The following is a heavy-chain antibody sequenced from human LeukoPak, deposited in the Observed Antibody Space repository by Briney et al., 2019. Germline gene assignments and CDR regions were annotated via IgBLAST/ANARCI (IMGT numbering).Heavy chain of an antibody. CDR3: ARDADGFSDAFDI. CDR2: IYHSGST. D-gene: IGHD2-2*03. J-gene: IGHJ3*02. CDR1: GGSISSGGYS. Sequence: PSETLSLTCAASGGSISSGGYSWSWIRQPPGKGLEWIGYIYHSGSTYYSPSLKSRVTISVDRSKNQFSLNLSSVTAADTAVYYCARDADGFSDAFDIWGQGTMVTVSS. V-gene: IGHV4-30-2*01.